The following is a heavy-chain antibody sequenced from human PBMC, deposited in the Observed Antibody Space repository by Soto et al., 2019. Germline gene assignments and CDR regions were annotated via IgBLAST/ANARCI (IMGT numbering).Heavy chain of an antibody. J-gene: IGHJ6*02. CDR3: ARLTHYYDSSGYSHYYGMDV. Sequence: ASVKVSCKASGCTFTSYGISWVRQAPGQGLEWMGWISAYNGNTNYAQKLQGRVTMTTDTSTSTAYMELRSLRSDDTAVYYCARLTHYYDSSGYSHYYGMDVWGQGTTVTAP. D-gene: IGHD3-22*01. V-gene: IGHV1-18*04. CDR2: ISAYNGNT. CDR1: GCTFTSYG.